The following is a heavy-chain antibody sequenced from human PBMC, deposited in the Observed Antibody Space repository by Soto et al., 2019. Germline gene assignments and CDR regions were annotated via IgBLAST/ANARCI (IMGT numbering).Heavy chain of an antibody. CDR3: ATPYYFNH. J-gene: IGHJ1*01. CDR1: GFMFSVYT. D-gene: IGHD3-16*01. Sequence: GGSLRLSCAASGFMFSVYTMNWVRQAPGKGLEWLSSISDDSSYIDYADSLRGRFTVSRDNARNSLYLQIDSLGVEDTAVYYCATPYYFNHWGPGTLVTVSS. CDR2: ISDDSSYI. V-gene: IGHV3-21*06.